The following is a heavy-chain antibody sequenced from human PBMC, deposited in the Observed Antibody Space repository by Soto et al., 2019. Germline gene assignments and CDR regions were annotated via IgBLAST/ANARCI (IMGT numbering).Heavy chain of an antibody. D-gene: IGHD3-10*01. V-gene: IGHV4-30-2*01. CDR1: GDSFSSGDYS. J-gene: IGHJ4*02. Sequence: QLQLQESGSGLVKPSQTLSLTCTVSGDSFSSGDYSWSWIRQPPGKGLEWLGYIFHGGSTHYHPSLRSRVTISVDRSERQFSLKLSSVTAADTAVYYCARVGESAVTSQGWKRWYYFDYWGPGTLVTVSS. CDR2: IFHGGST. CDR3: ARVGESAVTSQGWKRWYYFDY.